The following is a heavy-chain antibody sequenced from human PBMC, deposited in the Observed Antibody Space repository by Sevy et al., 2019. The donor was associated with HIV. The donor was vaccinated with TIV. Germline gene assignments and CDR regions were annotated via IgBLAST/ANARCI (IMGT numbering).Heavy chain of an antibody. CDR2: FSFGCGRI. V-gene: IGHV3-23*01. J-gene: IGHJ4*02. CDR3: AREGCTQPHDY. CDR1: GFTFAKYS. Sequence: GGSPRLSCAASGFTFAKYSMSWLRQAPGKGLEWVSTFSFGCGRINYADSVKGRFTISRDDSKNTLYLQMNSLRAEDTATYFCAREGCTQPHDYWGQGTLVTVSS.